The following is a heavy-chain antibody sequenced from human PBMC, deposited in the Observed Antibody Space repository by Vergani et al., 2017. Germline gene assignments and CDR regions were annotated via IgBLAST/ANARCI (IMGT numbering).Heavy chain of an antibody. CDR2: ISDNGGTT. J-gene: IGHJ2*01. Sequence: ELQLLESGGGLAQPGGSLRLSCAASGFTFRNYAMTWVRQAPGKGLEWVSIISDNGGTTYYADSVKGRFTISRDNSKDTLYLQMNSLRAEDTAVYFCAKTEDSTSESWYFDLWGRGSVVFVSS. CDR3: AKTEDSTSESWYFDL. CDR1: GFTFRNYA. D-gene: IGHD6-13*01. V-gene: IGHV3-23*01.